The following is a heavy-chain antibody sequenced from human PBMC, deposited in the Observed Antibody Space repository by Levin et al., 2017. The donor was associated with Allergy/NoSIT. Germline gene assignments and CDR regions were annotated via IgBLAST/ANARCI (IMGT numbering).Heavy chain of an antibody. J-gene: IGHJ4*02. D-gene: IGHD3-22*01. Sequence: GGSLRLSCAASGFTFSSYSMNWVRQAPGKGLEWVSYISTSTSYIYYADSVKGRFTISRDNAKNSLYLQMNSLRAEDTAVYYCARGVANSYDSSGYLIRWGQGTLVTVSS. CDR1: GFTFSSYS. V-gene: IGHV3-21*01. CDR3: ARGVANSYDSSGYLIR. CDR2: ISTSTSYI.